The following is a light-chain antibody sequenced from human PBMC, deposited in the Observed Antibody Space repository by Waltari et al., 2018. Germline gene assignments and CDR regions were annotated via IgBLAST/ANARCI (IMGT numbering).Light chain of an antibody. CDR1: SSDVGFYDF. J-gene: IGLJ3*02. CDR3: SSYTRRSYWV. Sequence: QSALTQPASVSGSPGQSITISCTGTSSDVGFYDFVSWFQQHPGKAPKVMIYKVNNRPSGVSKRFPGSKSANTASLTISGLQAEDEADYYCSSYTRRSYWVFGGGTQLTVL. CDR2: KVN. V-gene: IGLV2-14*01.